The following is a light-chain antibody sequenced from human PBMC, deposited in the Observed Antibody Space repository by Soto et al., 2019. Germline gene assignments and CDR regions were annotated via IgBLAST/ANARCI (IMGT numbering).Light chain of an antibody. CDR1: QDIANY. J-gene: IGKJ4*01. Sequence: DIQMTQSPSSLSASVGDRVTITCQASQDIANYLNWYQQKTRRAPKFLIYDASNLETGVPSRFSGSGCGTDFTLTSSSLQPEDIATYYCQQYDNLPLTFGGGTKVEIK. CDR2: DAS. CDR3: QQYDNLPLT. V-gene: IGKV1-33*01.